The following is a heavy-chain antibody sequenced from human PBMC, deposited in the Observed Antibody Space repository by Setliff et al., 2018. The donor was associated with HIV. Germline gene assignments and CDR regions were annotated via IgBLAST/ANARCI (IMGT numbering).Heavy chain of an antibody. CDR3: AREGQDSGGWYYFDY. Sequence: ASVKVSCKASGYSFTDYYMHRVRQAPGQGLEYMGRINPKSGATIYAENFQGRVTMTRDMSISTAYMEVNRLTSDDTALYYCAREGQDSGGWYYFDYWGQGTLVTVPQ. D-gene: IGHD6-19*01. V-gene: IGHV1-2*06. J-gene: IGHJ4*02. CDR2: INPKSGAT. CDR1: GYSFTDYY.